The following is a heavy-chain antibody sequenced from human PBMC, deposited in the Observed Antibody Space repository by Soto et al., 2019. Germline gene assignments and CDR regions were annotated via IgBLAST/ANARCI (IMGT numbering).Heavy chain of an antibody. V-gene: IGHV3-23*01. J-gene: IGHJ4*02. D-gene: IGHD4-17*01. CDR1: GFTFSNYA. CDR3: ANGGPFRTVNHN. CDR2: ISGSGGST. Sequence: EVQLLESGGGLVQPGGSLRLSCAASGFTFSNYAMSWVRQAPGKGLEWVSAISGSGGSTYYADSVKGRFTISRDNSKNTLYLQMNSLRAEDTAVYYCANGGPFRTVNHNWGQGTLVTVSS.